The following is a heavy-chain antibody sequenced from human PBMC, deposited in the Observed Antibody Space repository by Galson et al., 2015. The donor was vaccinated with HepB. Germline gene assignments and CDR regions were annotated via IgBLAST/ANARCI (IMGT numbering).Heavy chain of an antibody. V-gene: IGHV4-39*01. Sequence: QVHLQESGPGLVKPSETLSLTCTVSGGSINSNTYYWGWIRQPPGKGLEWVGSVYHTGSTYYNPSLQSRVTMSVDTSKNQFSLRLSSVTAADTAVYFCARRSRRSGSAGRYFDYWGQGTLVTVSS. J-gene: IGHJ4*02. CDR1: GGSINSNTYY. D-gene: IGHD2-15*01. CDR3: ARRSRRSGSAGRYFDY. CDR2: VYHTGST.